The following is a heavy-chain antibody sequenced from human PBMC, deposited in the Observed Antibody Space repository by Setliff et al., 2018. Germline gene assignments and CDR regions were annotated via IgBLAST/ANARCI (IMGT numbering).Heavy chain of an antibody. CDR3: ARVPRGRDDAFDI. J-gene: IGHJ3*02. Sequence: ASVKVSCKASGYTFTSYDTNWVRQATGQGLEWMGWMNPNSGNTGYAQKFQGRVTMTRSTSISTAFMELSSLRSEDTAVYYCARVPRGRDDAFDIWGQGTMVTVSS. V-gene: IGHV1-8*02. CDR1: GYTFTSYD. CDR2: MNPNSGNT.